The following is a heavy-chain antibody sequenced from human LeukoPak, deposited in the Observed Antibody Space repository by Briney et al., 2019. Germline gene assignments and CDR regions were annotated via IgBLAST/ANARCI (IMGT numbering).Heavy chain of an antibody. CDR2: INAGNGNT. V-gene: IGHV1-3*01. D-gene: IGHD4-17*01. Sequence: GASVKVSCKASGYTFTSYAMHWVRQAPGQRLEWMGWINAGNGNTKYSQKFQGRVTITRDTSASTAYMELSSLRSEDTAVYYCARRYDYGDYGYYGMDVWGEGTTVTVSS. J-gene: IGHJ6*04. CDR1: GYTFTSYA. CDR3: ARRYDYGDYGYYGMDV.